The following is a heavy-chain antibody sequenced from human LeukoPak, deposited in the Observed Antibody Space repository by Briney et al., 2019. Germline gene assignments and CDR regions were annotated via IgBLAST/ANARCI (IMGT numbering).Heavy chain of an antibody. V-gene: IGHV3-33*06. CDR1: GFTFSSYG. CDR3: AKEPIAPAVYYYMDV. J-gene: IGHJ6*03. D-gene: IGHD6-13*01. Sequence: GGSLRLSCAASGFTFSSYGMHCVRQAPGKGLEWVAVIWYDGSNKYYADSVKVRFTISRDNSKNTLYMQMNSLRAEDTAVYYCAKEPIAPAVYYYMDVWGKGTTVTVSS. CDR2: IWYDGSNK.